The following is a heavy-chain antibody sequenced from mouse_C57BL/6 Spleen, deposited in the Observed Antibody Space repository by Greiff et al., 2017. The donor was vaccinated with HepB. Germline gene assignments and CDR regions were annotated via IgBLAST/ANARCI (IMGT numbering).Heavy chain of an antibody. D-gene: IGHD4-1*01. CDR1: GFNIKDYY. Sequence: VQLKESGAELVKPGASVKLSCTASGFNIKDYYMHWVKQRTEQGLEWIGRIDPEDGETKYAPKFQGKATITADTSSNTAYLQLSSLTSEDTAVYYCARGPSWDVGYFDVWGTGTTVTVSS. V-gene: IGHV14-2*01. CDR2: IDPEDGET. CDR3: ARGPSWDVGYFDV. J-gene: IGHJ1*03.